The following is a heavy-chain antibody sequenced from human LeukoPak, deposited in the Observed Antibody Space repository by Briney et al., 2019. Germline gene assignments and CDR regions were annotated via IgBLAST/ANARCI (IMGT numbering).Heavy chain of an antibody. CDR2: FDPEDGEA. D-gene: IGHD3-10*01. V-gene: IGHV1-24*01. CDR3: ATARFTMVRGVENWFDP. CDR1: GYIVTELS. Sequence: ASVKVSCKVSGYIVTELSMHWVRQAPGKGLEWMGGFDPEDGEAIYAQKFQDRVTMTEDTSTDTAYMELSSLTSEDTAVYYCATARFTMVRGVENWFDPWGQGTLVTVSS. J-gene: IGHJ5*02.